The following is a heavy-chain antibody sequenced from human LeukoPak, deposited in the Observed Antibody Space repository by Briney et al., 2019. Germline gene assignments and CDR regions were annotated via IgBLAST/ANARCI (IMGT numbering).Heavy chain of an antibody. Sequence: GRSLRLSCAASGFTFSSYAMHWVRQAPGKGLEWVAVISYDGSNKYYADSVKGRFTISRDNSKNTLYLQMNSLRAEDTAVYYCARDGGLAVAGGSFDYWGQGTLVTVSS. CDR1: GFTFSSYA. CDR2: ISYDGSNK. J-gene: IGHJ4*02. D-gene: IGHD6-19*01. V-gene: IGHV3-30-3*01. CDR3: ARDGGLAVAGGSFDY.